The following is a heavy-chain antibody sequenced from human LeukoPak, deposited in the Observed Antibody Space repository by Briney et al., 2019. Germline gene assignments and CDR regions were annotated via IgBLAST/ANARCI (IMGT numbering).Heavy chain of an antibody. CDR3: ARGGHYGSGSYYNHHPYNWFDP. D-gene: IGHD3-10*01. Sequence: SETLSLTCIVSNGSISLYYWSWVRQPAGKGLEWIGRISASGSTNYNPSLKSRVTMSVDTSKNQFSLKLSSVTAADTAVYYCARGGHYGSGSYYNHHPYNWFDPWGQGTLVTVSS. CDR1: NGSISLYY. V-gene: IGHV4-4*07. CDR2: ISASGST. J-gene: IGHJ5*02.